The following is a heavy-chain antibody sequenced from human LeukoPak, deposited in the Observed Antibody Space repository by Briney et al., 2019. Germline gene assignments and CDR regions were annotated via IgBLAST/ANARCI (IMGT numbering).Heavy chain of an antibody. V-gene: IGHV3-66*01. J-gene: IGHJ4*02. D-gene: IGHD3-22*01. CDR3: ARDPYSSGSDY. Sequence: GGSLRLSCAASGFTVSSNYMSWVRQAPGKGLEWVSVIYSGGSTYYADSVKGRSTISRDNYKNTLYLQMNSLRAEDTAVYYCARDPYSSGSDYWGQGTLVTVSS. CDR1: GFTVSSNY. CDR2: IYSGGST.